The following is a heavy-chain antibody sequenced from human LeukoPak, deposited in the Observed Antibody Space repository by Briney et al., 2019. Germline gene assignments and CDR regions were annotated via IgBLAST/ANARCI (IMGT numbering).Heavy chain of an antibody. D-gene: IGHD5-18*01. V-gene: IGHV4-31*11. CDR1: GGSFSGYY. J-gene: IGHJ4*02. CDR3: ASLDTAMVLDY. Sequence: PSETLSLTCAVYGGSFSGYYWSWIRQHPGKGLEWIGYIYYSGSTYYNPSLKSRVTISVDTSKNQFSLKLSSVTAADTAVYYCASLDTAMVLDYWGQGTLVTVSS. CDR2: IYYSGST.